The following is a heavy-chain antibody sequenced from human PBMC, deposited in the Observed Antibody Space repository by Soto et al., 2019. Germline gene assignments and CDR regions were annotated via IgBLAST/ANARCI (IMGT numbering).Heavy chain of an antibody. J-gene: IGHJ3*02. Sequence: PSETLSLTCTVSGGSISSGGYYWSWIRQHPGKGLEWIGYIYYSGSTYYNPSLKSRVTISVDTSKNQFSLKLSSVTAADTAVYYCARGSRYFVVLPPAFDIWGQGTMVTVSS. D-gene: IGHD3-9*01. CDR3: ARGSRYFVVLPPAFDI. V-gene: IGHV4-31*03. CDR2: IYYSGST. CDR1: GGSISSGGYY.